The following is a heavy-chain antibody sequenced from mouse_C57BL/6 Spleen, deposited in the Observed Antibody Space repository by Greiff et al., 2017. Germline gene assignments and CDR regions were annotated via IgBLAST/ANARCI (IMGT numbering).Heavy chain of an antibody. D-gene: IGHD2-4*01. V-gene: IGHV1-69*01. CDR2: IDPSDSYT. CDR1: GYTFTSYW. CDR3: ARSGDYADY. J-gene: IGHJ2*01. Sequence: QVQLQQSGAELVMPGASVKLSCKASGYTFTSYWMHWVKQRPGQGLEWIGEIDPSDSYTNYNQKFKVKSTLTVDKSSSTAYMQLSSLTSEDSAVYYCARSGDYADYWGQGTTLTVSS.